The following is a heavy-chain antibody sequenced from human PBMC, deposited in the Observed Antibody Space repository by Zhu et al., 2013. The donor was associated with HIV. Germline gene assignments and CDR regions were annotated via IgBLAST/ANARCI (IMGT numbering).Heavy chain of an antibody. J-gene: IGHJ4*02. Sequence: QEQLVQSGAEVKRPGASVKVSCKASGDTFTSYYMHWVRQAPGQGLEWMGIINPSGDITSYAQKFQGRVTMTRDTSTRTAYLELVSLTSDDTAEYYCARRHDYGDYVGDYWGQGTLLTVSS. CDR2: INPSGDIT. V-gene: IGHV1-46*01. CDR1: GDTFTSYY. CDR3: ARRHDYGDYVGDY. D-gene: IGHD4-17*01.